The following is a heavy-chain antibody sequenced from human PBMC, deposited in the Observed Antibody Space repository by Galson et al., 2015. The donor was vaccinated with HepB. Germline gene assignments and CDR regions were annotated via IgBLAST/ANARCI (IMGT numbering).Heavy chain of an antibody. J-gene: IGHJ4*02. CDR2: ISGNGGET. Sequence: SLRLSCATSGFTFSIYGMAWVRQAPGKGLEWVSSISGNGGETYYADSVKGRFTISRDNSKNTLYLQMNTLRAEDTAVYFCYATHYYDSLGYTYRGGFDYWGQGTLVTVSS. D-gene: IGHD3-22*01. V-gene: IGHV3-23*01. CDR1: GFTFSIYG. CDR3: YATHYYDSLGYTYRGGFDY.